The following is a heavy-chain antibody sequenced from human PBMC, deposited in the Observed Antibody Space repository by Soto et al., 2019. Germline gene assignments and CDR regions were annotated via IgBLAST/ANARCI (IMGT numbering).Heavy chain of an antibody. V-gene: IGHV3-48*01. Sequence: HPGGSLRLSCAVSGFTFSSYSMIWVRQAPGKGLEWVSYISTDSRTIYYADSVKGRFTISRDNAKDSLYLQMNSLRAEDTAVYSCARNVGYYGSGSYYNPWGRGTLVTVSS. CDR3: ARNVGYYGSGSYYNP. J-gene: IGHJ5*02. CDR1: GFTFSSYS. D-gene: IGHD3-10*01. CDR2: ISTDSRTI.